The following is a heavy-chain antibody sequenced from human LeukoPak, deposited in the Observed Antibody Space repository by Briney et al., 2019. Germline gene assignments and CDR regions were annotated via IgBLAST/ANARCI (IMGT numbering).Heavy chain of an antibody. V-gene: IGHV3-30*02. CDR1: GFTFSGSG. J-gene: IGHJ4*02. CDR3: ARSPTSWYFNY. CDR2: IRYHGSDK. D-gene: IGHD2-2*01. Sequence: GGSLRLSCAASGFTFSGSGMHWVRQAPGKGLEWVAFIRYHGSDKFYADSVKGRFTISRDNSKNTLYLQMNSLRPEDTSVYYCARSPTSWYFNYWGQGTLVTVSS.